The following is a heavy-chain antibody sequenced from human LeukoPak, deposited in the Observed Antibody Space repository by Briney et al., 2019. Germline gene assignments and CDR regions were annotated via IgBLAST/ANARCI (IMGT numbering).Heavy chain of an antibody. J-gene: IGHJ4*02. Sequence: SETLSLTCTVAGGSISSYYWSWIRQPPGKGLEWIGYIYSSGSTNYNPSLKSRVTISVDTSKNQFSLKLSAVTAADTAVYYCAREGYSSGWYRGYFDYWGQGTLVTVSS. V-gene: IGHV4-59*01. CDR3: AREGYSSGWYRGYFDY. CDR1: GGSISSYY. D-gene: IGHD6-19*01. CDR2: IYSSGST.